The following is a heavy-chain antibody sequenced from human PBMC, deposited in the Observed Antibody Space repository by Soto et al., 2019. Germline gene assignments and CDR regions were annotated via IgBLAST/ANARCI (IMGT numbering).Heavy chain of an antibody. Sequence: EVQLLESGGGLVRPGGSLRLSCAASGFTFSSYAMSWVRQAPGKGLEWVSAISGSGGSTYYADSVKGRFTISRDNSKNTLYLQMNSLRAEDTAVYYCAKDARYCTNGVCYTALDYWGQGTLVTVSS. D-gene: IGHD2-8*01. CDR3: AKDARYCTNGVCYTALDY. CDR2: ISGSGGST. CDR1: GFTFSSYA. V-gene: IGHV3-23*01. J-gene: IGHJ4*02.